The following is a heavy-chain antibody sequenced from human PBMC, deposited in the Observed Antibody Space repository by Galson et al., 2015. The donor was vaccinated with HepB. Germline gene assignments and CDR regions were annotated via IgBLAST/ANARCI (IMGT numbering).Heavy chain of an antibody. CDR2: ISYDGSNK. CDR3: AKDFFSGSSGYYFDY. Sequence: SLRLSCAASGFTFSSYGMHWVRQAPGKGLEWAAVISYDGSNKYYADSVKGRFTISRDNSKNTLYLQMNSLRAEDTAVYYCAKDFFSGSSGYYFDYWGQGTLVTVSS. J-gene: IGHJ4*02. D-gene: IGHD3-22*01. CDR1: GFTFSSYG. V-gene: IGHV3-30*18.